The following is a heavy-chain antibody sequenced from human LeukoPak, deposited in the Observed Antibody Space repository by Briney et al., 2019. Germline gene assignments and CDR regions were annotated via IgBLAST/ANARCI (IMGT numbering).Heavy chain of an antibody. J-gene: IGHJ5*02. CDR2: IIPIFGTA. CDR1: GGTFSSYA. V-gene: IGHV1-69*13. CDR3: ARGTPLDRVSHYNWFDP. Sequence: SVKVSCKASGGTFSSYAISWVRQAPGQGLEWMGGIIPIFGTANYAQKFQGRVTITADESTSTAYMELSSLRSEVTAVYYCARGTPLDRVSHYNWFDPWGQGTLVTVSS. D-gene: IGHD1-1*01.